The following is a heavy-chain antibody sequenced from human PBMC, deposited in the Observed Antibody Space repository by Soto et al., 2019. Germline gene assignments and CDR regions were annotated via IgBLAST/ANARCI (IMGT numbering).Heavy chain of an antibody. J-gene: IGHJ5*01. CDR3: AGPPNGFSYCFDS. Sequence: SETLSLTCTVSGGSLSSSPYNWVRLPPPQKQGLEWIESIPYSTTPYNNTFHRCRITISVDTAKKQFSQTSSSVAAADTARYYSAGPPNGFSYCFDSWGQGTPVTVSS. D-gene: IGHD6-25*01. CDR2: IPYSTTP. CDR1: GGSLSSSPYN. V-gene: IGHV4-39*01.